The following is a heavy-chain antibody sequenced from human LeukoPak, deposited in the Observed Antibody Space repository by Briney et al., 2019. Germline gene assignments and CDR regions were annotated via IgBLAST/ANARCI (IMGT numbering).Heavy chain of an antibody. V-gene: IGHV3-11*04. CDR2: ISSSGSTI. CDR3: ARDYAVYSNLGYCSGGSCSQ. CDR1: GFTFSYYY. Sequence: GGSLRLSCAASGFTFSYYYMSWIRQAPGKGLEWVSYISSSGSTIYYADSVKGRFTISRDNAKNSLYLQMNSLRAEDTAVYYCARDYAVYSNLGYCSGGSCSQWGQGTLVTVSS. J-gene: IGHJ4*02. D-gene: IGHD2-15*01.